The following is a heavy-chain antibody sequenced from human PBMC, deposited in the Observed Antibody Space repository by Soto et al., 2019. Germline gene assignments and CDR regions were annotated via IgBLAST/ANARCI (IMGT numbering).Heavy chain of an antibody. CDR1: GDTFKNSV. Sequence: QVQLVQSGVEVKKPGSSVRVSCKASGDTFKNSVISWVRQAPGQGLEWMGGTIPLFGTTDYAQKFKGRLTITTDESTTTDYMEVSRLTSEDTAVYYCVAELDFGKLSVVWGQGTTVIVSS. J-gene: IGHJ6*02. D-gene: IGHD3-10*01. V-gene: IGHV1-69*01. CDR2: TIPLFGTT. CDR3: VAELDFGKLSVV.